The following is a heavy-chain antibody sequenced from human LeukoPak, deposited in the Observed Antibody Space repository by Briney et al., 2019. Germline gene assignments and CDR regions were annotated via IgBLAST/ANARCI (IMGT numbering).Heavy chain of an antibody. CDR1: GYTFTGYY. J-gene: IGHJ4*02. D-gene: IGHD3-10*01. CDR2: IDPNSGGT. V-gene: IGHV1-2*02. Sequence: ASVKVSCKASGYTFTGYYMHWVRQAPGQGLEWMGWIDPNSGGTNYARKFQGRVTMTRDTSISTAYMELSRLGSDDTAVYYCARVYYGSGSPSYWGQGTLVTVSS. CDR3: ARVYYGSGSPSY.